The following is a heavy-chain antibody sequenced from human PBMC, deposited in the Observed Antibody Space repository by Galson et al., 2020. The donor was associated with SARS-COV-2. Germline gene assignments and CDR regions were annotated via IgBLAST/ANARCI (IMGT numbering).Heavy chain of an antibody. V-gene: IGHV3-23*01. D-gene: IGHD6-13*01. CDR1: GFTFSSRA. Sequence: GESLKISCAASGFTFSSRAMTWVRQAPGKGLEWVSVISANGLTTYHADSVKGRFTISRDNSKNTLYLHMNSLRAEDMALYYCANWAGVQDISNWSGPLDYWGRGTLVTVSS. CDR2: ISANGLTT. CDR3: ANWAGVQDISNWSGPLDY. J-gene: IGHJ4*02.